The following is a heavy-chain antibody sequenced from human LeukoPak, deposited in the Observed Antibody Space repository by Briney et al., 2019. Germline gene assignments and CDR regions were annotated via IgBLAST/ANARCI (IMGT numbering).Heavy chain of an antibody. CDR1: GYTFTSYG. J-gene: IGHJ4*02. CDR2: ISAYNGNT. Sequence: GASVKVSCKASGYTFTSYGISWVRQAPGQGLEWMGWISAYNGNTNYAQKLQGRVTMTTDTSTSTAYMELRSLRSDDTAVYYCARDLRGYSYALTKGHFDYWGQGTLVTVSS. D-gene: IGHD5-18*01. V-gene: IGHV1-18*01. CDR3: ARDLRGYSYALTKGHFDY.